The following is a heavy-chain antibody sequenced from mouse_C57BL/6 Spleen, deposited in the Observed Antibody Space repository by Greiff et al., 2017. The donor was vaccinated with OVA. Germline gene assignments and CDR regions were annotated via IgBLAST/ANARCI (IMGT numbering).Heavy chain of an antibody. J-gene: IGHJ2*01. CDR1: GYTFTSYG. V-gene: IGHV1-81*01. Sequence: QVQLQQSGAELARPGASVKLSCKASGYTFTSYGISWVKQRTGQGLEWIGEIYPRSGNTYYNEKFKGKATLTADKSSSTAYMELRSLTSEDSAVYFCARGEITTVVATNFDYWGQGTTLTVSS. D-gene: IGHD1-1*01. CDR2: IYPRSGNT. CDR3: ARGEITTVVATNFDY.